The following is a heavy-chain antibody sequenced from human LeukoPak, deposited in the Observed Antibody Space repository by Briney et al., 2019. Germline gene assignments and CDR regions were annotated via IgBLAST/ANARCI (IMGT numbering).Heavy chain of an antibody. CDR1: GYSISSGYY. Sequence: PSETLSLTCTVSGYSISSGYYWGWIRQPPGKGLEWIGSIYHSGKAYYNPSLKSRVTISVDKSKNQFSLKLSSVTAADTAVYYCARDGRDYDFWSGKRYYYYYMDVWGKGTTVTVSS. CDR2: IYHSGKA. D-gene: IGHD3-3*01. J-gene: IGHJ6*03. V-gene: IGHV4-38-2*02. CDR3: ARDGRDYDFWSGKRYYYYYMDV.